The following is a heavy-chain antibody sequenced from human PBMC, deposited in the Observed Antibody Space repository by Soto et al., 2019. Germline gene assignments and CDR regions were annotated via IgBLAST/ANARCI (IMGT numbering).Heavy chain of an antibody. D-gene: IGHD3-3*01. V-gene: IGHV3-30-3*01. Sequence: QVQLVESGGGVVQPGRSLRLSCAASGFTFSSYAMHWVRQAPDKGLEWVAVISYDGSNKYYADSVKGRFTISRDNSKNTLYLQMNSLRAEDTAVYYCARAGDFWSGYYRNFDYWGQGTLVTVSS. CDR1: GFTFSSYA. J-gene: IGHJ4*02. CDR3: ARAGDFWSGYYRNFDY. CDR2: ISYDGSNK.